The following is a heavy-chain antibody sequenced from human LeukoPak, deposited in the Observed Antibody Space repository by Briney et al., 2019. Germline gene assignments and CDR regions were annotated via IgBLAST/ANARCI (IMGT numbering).Heavy chain of an antibody. D-gene: IGHD1-26*01. CDR1: GSTFSSDG. Sequence: SVKLSCKAFGSTFSSDGISWVRQGPGQRLEWMGGIIPIFGTANYAQKFQGRVTITADESTSTAYMELSSLRSEDTAVYYCARGKWERRCDGAFDIWGQGTMGTVSS. V-gene: IGHV1-69*01. CDR2: IIPIFGTA. J-gene: IGHJ3*02. CDR3: ARGKWERRCDGAFDI.